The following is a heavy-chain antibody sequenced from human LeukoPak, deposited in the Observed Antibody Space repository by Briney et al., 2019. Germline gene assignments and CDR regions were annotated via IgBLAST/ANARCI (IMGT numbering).Heavy chain of an antibody. CDR1: GGSISGYY. CDR2: INHSGST. Sequence: PSETLSLTCTVSGGSISGYYWSWIRQPPGKGLEWIGEINHSGSTNYNPSLKSRVTISVDTSKNQFSLSLSSVTAADTAVYYCARGLYGDYYFDYWGQGTLVTVSS. V-gene: IGHV4-34*01. J-gene: IGHJ4*02. CDR3: ARGLYGDYYFDY. D-gene: IGHD4-17*01.